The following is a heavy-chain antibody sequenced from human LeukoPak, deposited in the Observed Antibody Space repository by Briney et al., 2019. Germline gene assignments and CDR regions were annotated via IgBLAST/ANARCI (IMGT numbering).Heavy chain of an antibody. J-gene: IGHJ4*02. CDR1: GFTFSSYS. CDR2: ISSTNTI. V-gene: IGHV3-48*01. Sequence: GGSLRLSCAASGFTFSSYSMNWVRQASGKGLEWVSYISSTNTIYYADSVKGRFTISRDNAKNSLYLQMNSLRAEDTAMYYCARGSGGVGASLPYWGQGALVTVSS. D-gene: IGHD1-26*01. CDR3: ARGSGGVGASLPY.